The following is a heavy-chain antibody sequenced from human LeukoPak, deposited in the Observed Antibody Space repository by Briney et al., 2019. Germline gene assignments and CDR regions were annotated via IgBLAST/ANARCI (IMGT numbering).Heavy chain of an antibody. J-gene: IGHJ5*02. CDR2: IIPIFGTA. Sequence: SVKVSCKASGGTFSSYAISWVRQAPGQGLEWMGGIIPIFGTANYAQKFQGRVTITADEFTSTAYMELSSLRSEDTAVYYCASELGYCSSTSCWNWFDPWGQGTLVTVSS. V-gene: IGHV1-69*13. D-gene: IGHD2-2*01. CDR3: ASELGYCSSTSCWNWFDP. CDR1: GGTFSSYA.